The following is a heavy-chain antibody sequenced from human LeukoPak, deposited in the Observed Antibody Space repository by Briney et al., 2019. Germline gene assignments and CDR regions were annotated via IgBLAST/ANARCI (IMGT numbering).Heavy chain of an antibody. J-gene: IGHJ4*02. CDR1: GFTFSSYW. V-gene: IGHV3-7*03. Sequence: GGSLRLSCAASGFTFSSYWMSWVRQAPGKGLEWVANIKQDGSEKYYVDSVKGRFTISRDNAKNSLYLQMNSLTAEDTAIYYCAKATGTLSNWGQGTLVTVSS. CDR3: AKATGTLSN. D-gene: IGHD1-1*01. CDR2: IKQDGSEK.